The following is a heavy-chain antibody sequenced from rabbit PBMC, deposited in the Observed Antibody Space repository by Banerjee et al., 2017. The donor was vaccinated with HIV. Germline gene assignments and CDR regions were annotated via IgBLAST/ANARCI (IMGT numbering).Heavy chain of an antibody. CDR3: ARGSAGNL. Sequence: QEQLEESGGGLVKPEGSLTLTCTASGFSFSNSYYMCWVRQAPGKGLEWIACIYTGSSGSTYYASWAKGRFTISKTSSTTVTLQMTSLTAADTATYFCARGSAGNLWGPGTLVTVS. CDR2: IYTGSSGST. CDR1: GFSFSNSYY. V-gene: IGHV1S45*01. D-gene: IGHD4-2*01. J-gene: IGHJ6*01.